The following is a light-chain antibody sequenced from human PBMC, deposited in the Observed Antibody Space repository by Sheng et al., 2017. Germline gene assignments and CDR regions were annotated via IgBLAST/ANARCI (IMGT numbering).Light chain of an antibody. CDR2: RAS. Sequence: MLTQSPGTLSLSPGERATLSCRASQSFSSNYLAWYQQKLGQAPRLLIYRASYRAPGIPDRFSASGSGADFTLTISRLEPEDFAVYYCQHYGSSPTWTFGQGTKVEIK. V-gene: IGKV3-20*01. J-gene: IGKJ1*01. CDR3: QHYGSSPTWT. CDR1: QSFSSNY.